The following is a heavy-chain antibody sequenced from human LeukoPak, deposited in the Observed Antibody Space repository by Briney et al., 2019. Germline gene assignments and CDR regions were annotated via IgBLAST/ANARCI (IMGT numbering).Heavy chain of an antibody. V-gene: IGHV1-69*05. J-gene: IGHJ3*02. CDR1: GGTFSSYA. CDR3: ARGDSSDWNVGGDI. Sequence: SVKVSCKASGGTFSSYAISWVRQAPGQGLEWMGGIIPIFGTANYAQKFQGRVTITTDESTSTAYMELSSLRSEDTAVYYCARGDSSDWNVGGDIWGQGTMVTVSS. D-gene: IGHD1-1*01. CDR2: IIPIFGTA.